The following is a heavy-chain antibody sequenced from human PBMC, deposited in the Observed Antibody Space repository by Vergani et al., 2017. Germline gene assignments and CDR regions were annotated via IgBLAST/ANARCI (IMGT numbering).Heavy chain of an antibody. V-gene: IGHV4-39*07. CDR1: GGSISSSSYY. CDR2: IYYSGST. J-gene: IGHJ4*02. D-gene: IGHD2-15*01. CDR3: ARGPDIVVVVAAIVYFDY. Sequence: QLQLQESGPGLVKPSETLSLTCTVSGGSISSSSYYWGWIRQPPGKGLEWIGGIYYSGSTYYNPSLKSRVTISVDTSNNQFCLKLSSVTAADTAVYYCARGPDIVVVVAAIVYFDYWGQGTLVTVSS.